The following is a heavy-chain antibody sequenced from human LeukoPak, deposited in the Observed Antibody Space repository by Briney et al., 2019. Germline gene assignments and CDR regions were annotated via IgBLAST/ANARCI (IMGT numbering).Heavy chain of an antibody. CDR3: ARDEPSPDSTDLDY. CDR2: IYSGGST. Sequence: GSLRLSCAASGFTVSSNYMTWVRQAPGKGLEWVSVIYSGGSTYYTDSVKGRFTISRDNSKNTLYLQMNRPRAEDTAVYYCARDEPSPDSTDLDYWGQGTLVTVSS. J-gene: IGHJ4*02. V-gene: IGHV3-66*01. CDR1: GFTVSSNY. D-gene: IGHD2/OR15-2a*01.